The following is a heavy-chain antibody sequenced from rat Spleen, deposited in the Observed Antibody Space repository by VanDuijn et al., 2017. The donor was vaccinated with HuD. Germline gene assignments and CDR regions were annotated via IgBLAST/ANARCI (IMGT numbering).Heavy chain of an antibody. CDR1: GFSVSSHG. J-gene: IGHJ3*01. CDR2: IWGNGNT. Sequence: QVQLKESGPGLVQPSQTLSLTCTVSGFSVSSHGVIWVRQPPGNGLEWMGVIWGNGNTNYSSALKSRLSISRDTSKSQVFLKMNSLQTDDTAIYFCTRSYGGYTSNWFAYWGQGTLVTVSS. V-gene: IGHV2-13*01. D-gene: IGHD1-11*01. CDR3: TRSYGGYTSNWFAY.